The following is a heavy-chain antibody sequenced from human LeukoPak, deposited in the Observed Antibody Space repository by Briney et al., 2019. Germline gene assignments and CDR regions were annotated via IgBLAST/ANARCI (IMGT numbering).Heavy chain of an antibody. CDR3: AISYESSGYYSDAFD. D-gene: IGHD3-22*01. V-gene: IGHV5-51*01. CDR2: IYPGDSDT. CDR1: GYSFTSYW. J-gene: IGHJ3*01. Sequence: GESCTFPCKGSGYSFTSYWIGWVRQMPGKGLEWMGIIYPGDSDTRYSPSFHGQVHVPAHKSITTAYRHWSSLKVSDTAMYYCAISYESSGYYSDAFD.